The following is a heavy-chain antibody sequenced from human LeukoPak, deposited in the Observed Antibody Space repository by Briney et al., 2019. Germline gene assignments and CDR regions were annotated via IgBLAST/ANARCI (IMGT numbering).Heavy chain of an antibody. CDR3: AKGGTVVTTDFDY. Sequence: GGSLRLSCAASGFTFSSYGMHWVRQAPGKGLGWGAIIRYDGSNKYYADSVKGRFTISRDNSKNTLYLQMNSLRAEDTAVYYCAKGGTVVTTDFDYWGQGTLVTVSS. CDR1: GFTFSSYG. J-gene: IGHJ4*02. CDR2: IRYDGSNK. V-gene: IGHV3-30*02. D-gene: IGHD4-23*01.